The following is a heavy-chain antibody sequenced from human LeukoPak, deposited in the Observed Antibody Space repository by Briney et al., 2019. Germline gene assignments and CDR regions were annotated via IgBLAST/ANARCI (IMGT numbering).Heavy chain of an antibody. CDR1: GFTFSNYW. CDR3: TRTTTTADWYFDL. V-gene: IGHV3-74*01. J-gene: IGHJ2*01. CDR2: INSDGSST. Sequence: GGSLRLSCAVSGFTFSNYWMYWVRHAPGKRLVWVARINSDGSSTTYADSVESRFTISRDNTKSMLHLQMHSLRVDDSAVYFCTRTTTTADWYFDLWGRGALVTVSS. D-gene: IGHD1-1*01.